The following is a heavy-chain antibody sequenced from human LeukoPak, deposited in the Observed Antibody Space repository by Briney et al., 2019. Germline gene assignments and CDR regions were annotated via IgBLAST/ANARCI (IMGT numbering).Heavy chain of an antibody. CDR3: ARSIVVVVAATDTNGFDP. CDR1: GYTFTSYG. J-gene: IGHJ5*02. CDR2: ISAYNGNT. Sequence: ASVKVSCKASGYTFTSYGISWVRQAPGQGLEWMGWISAYNGNTNYAQKLQGRVTMTTDTSTSTAYMELRSLRSDDTAVYYCARSIVVVVAATDTNGFDPWGQGTLVTVSS. D-gene: IGHD2-15*01. V-gene: IGHV1-18*01.